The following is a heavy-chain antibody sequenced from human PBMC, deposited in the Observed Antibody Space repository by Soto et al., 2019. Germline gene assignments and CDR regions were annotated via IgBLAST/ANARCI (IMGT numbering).Heavy chain of an antibody. CDR3: ALGADTAMVVHYHYYYYMDV. J-gene: IGHJ6*03. Sequence: SVKVSCKASGGTFSSYTISWVRQAPGQGLEWMGRIIPILGIANYAQKFQGRVTITAGKSTSTAYMELSSLRSEDTAVYYCALGADTAMVVHYHYYYYMDVWGKGTTVTVSS. CDR2: IIPILGIA. D-gene: IGHD5-18*01. V-gene: IGHV1-69*02. CDR1: GGTFSSYT.